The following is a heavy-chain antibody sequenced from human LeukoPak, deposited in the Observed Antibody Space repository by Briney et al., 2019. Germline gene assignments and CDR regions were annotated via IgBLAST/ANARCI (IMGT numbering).Heavy chain of an antibody. V-gene: IGHV1-69*13. CDR2: IIPIFGTA. Sequence: SVNVSCKASGGTFSSYSISWVRQAPGQGLEWMGGIIPIFGTANYAQMFQGRVTITADESTSTAYMELSSLRSEDTAVYYCARPSPSGYYDSSGYYFDYWGQGTLVTVSS. J-gene: IGHJ4*02. CDR1: GGTFSSYS. CDR3: ARPSPSGYYDSSGYYFDY. D-gene: IGHD3-22*01.